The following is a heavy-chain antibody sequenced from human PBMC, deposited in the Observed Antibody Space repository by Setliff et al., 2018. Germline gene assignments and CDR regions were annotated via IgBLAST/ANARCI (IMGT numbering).Heavy chain of an antibody. V-gene: IGHV1-18*01. Sequence: ASVKVSCKASGYTFRNYAFAWVRQAPGQGLEWVGWISVYNGDTNYAQKFQGRVTLTTDISTSTAYMELRSLTSDDSAFYYCARAPSVELVTIRTNSWFTYWGQGTLVTISS. CDR1: GYTFRNYA. CDR3: ARAPSVELVTIRTNSWFTY. J-gene: IGHJ4*02. D-gene: IGHD5-18*01. CDR2: ISVYNGDT.